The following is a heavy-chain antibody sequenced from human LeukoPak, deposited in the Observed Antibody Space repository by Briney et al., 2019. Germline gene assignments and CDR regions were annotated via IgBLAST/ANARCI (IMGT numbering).Heavy chain of an antibody. CDR2: ISPYNGNT. CDR1: SYTFTSYG. Sequence: GASVKVSCKASSYTFTSYGISWVRQAPGQGLEWMGWISPYNGNTNYPQKFQGRVTMTRNTSISTAYMELSSLRSEDTAVYYCARGRPVTGSYFVVWGFPRYYYYGMDVWGQGTTVTVSS. V-gene: IGHV1-18*01. J-gene: IGHJ6*02. D-gene: IGHD1-26*01. CDR3: ARGRPVTGSYFVVWGFPRYYYYGMDV.